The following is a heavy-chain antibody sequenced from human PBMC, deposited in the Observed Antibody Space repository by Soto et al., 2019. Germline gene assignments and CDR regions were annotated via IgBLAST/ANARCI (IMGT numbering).Heavy chain of an antibody. CDR1: GFTFSSYA. V-gene: IGHV3-23*01. D-gene: IGHD6-13*01. CDR3: AKDLGQQLIDGTVDY. Sequence: EVQLLESGGGLVQPGGSLRLSCAASGFTFSSYAMSWVRQAPGKGLEWVSTISDSGGSTYYADSVKGRFTISRDNSKNTLYLQMNSLRAEDTAVYYCAKDLGQQLIDGTVDYWGQGTLVTVSS. CDR2: ISDSGGST. J-gene: IGHJ4*02.